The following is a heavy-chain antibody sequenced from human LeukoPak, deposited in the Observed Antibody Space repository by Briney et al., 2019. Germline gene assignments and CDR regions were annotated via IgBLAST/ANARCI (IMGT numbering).Heavy chain of an antibody. CDR2: ISVSGGST. D-gene: IGHD4-17*01. V-gene: IGHV3-23*01. Sequence: GGSLRLSCAASGFTFTNYAMTWVRQAPGKGLEWASGISVSGGSTYYADSVKGRFTISRDTSKNTLYLQMNSLRAEDTAVYYCARDTYGDGFDYWGQGTLVTVSS. CDR3: ARDTYGDGFDY. J-gene: IGHJ4*02. CDR1: GFTFTNYA.